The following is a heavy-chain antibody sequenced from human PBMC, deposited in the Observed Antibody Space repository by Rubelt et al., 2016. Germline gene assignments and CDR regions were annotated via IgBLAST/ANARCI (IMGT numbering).Heavy chain of an antibody. Sequence: QVQLQESGPGLVKPSETLSLTCTVSGGSISSYYWSWIRQPPGKGLEWIGYIYYSGSTNYNPSLKSRVTISVDTSKNQFSLKLSSVTAADTAVYYCAREQLWGYYFDYWGQGTLVTVSS. CDR1: GGSISSYY. V-gene: IGHV4-59*01. CDR3: AREQLWGYYFDY. D-gene: IGHD3-16*01. CDR2: IYYSGST. J-gene: IGHJ4*02.